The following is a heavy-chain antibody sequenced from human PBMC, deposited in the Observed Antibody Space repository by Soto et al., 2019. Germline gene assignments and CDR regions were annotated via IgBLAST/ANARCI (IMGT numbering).Heavy chain of an antibody. CDR3: ARLVAGIYYFDY. CDR1: GGSISSGGYY. CDR2: IYYSGST. D-gene: IGHD6-19*01. Sequence: QVQLQESGPGLVKPSQTLSLTCTVSGGSISSGGYYWSWIRQHPGKGLEWIGYIYYSGSTYYNPSLKSRVTISVDPSKNQFSLKLSSVTAADTAVYYCARLVAGIYYFDYWGQGTLVTVSS. V-gene: IGHV4-31*03. J-gene: IGHJ4*02.